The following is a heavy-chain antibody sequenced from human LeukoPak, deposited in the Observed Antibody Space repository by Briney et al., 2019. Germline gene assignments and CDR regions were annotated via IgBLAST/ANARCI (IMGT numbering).Heavy chain of an antibody. CDR3: ARDVSGEAY. V-gene: IGHV3-66*01. J-gene: IGHJ4*02. CDR1: EFSVGSNY. Sequence: GGSLRLSCAASEFSVGSNYMTWVRQAPGKGLEWVSLIYSGGSTYYADSVKGRFTISRDNSKNTLYLQINSLRTEDTAVYYCARDVSGEAYWGQGTLVTVSS. D-gene: IGHD7-27*01. CDR2: IYSGGST.